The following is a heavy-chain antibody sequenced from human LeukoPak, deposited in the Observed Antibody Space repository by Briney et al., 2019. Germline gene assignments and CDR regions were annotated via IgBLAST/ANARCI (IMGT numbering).Heavy chain of an antibody. D-gene: IGHD3-22*01. V-gene: IGHV3-7*01. J-gene: IGHJ4*02. CDR3: ARKDYDTSGYFDLDY. Sequence: GGSLRLSCAASGFTFSSSWMSWVRQAPGKGLEWVANIKQDGSDKYYVDSVKGRFTISRDNAKNSLYLQMNSLRAEDTAVYYCARKDYDTSGYFDLDYWGQGTLVTVSS. CDR2: IKQDGSDK. CDR1: GFTFSSSW.